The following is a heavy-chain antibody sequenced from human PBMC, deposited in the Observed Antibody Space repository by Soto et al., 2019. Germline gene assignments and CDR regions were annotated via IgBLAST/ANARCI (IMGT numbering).Heavy chain of an antibody. CDR2: INPNSGNT. V-gene: IGHV1-8*01. D-gene: IGHD6-13*01. Sequence: QVQLVQSGAEVKKPGASVKVSCKASGYTFTSYDINWVRQATGQGLEWMGWINPNSGNTVYAQKFRGRVTMTRNTSISTAYMELSSLRSEDSAVYYCARADSSTWNYIWFDPWGQGTLVTVSS. CDR1: GYTFTSYD. CDR3: ARADSSTWNYIWFDP. J-gene: IGHJ5*02.